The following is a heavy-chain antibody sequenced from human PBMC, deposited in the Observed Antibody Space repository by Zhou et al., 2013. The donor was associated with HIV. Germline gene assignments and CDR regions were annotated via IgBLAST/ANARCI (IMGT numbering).Heavy chain of an antibody. D-gene: IGHD2-2*01. Sequence: QVQLVQSGAEVKKPGSSVKVSCKASGGTFSSYAINWVRQAPGQGLEWMGGVIPIFGTANYAQKFQGRVTITTDESTSTAYMELSSLRSEDTAVYYCANSSPRYCSSTSCYGNPPDAFDIWGQGTMVTVSS. V-gene: IGHV1-69*05. J-gene: IGHJ3*02. CDR2: VIPIFGTA. CDR3: ANSSPRYCSSTSCYGNPPDAFDI. CDR1: GGTFSSYA.